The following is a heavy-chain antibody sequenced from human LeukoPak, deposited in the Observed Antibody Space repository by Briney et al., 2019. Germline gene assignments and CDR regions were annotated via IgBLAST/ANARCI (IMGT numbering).Heavy chain of an antibody. CDR1: GYTFTSYD. J-gene: IGHJ5*02. V-gene: IGHV1-8*03. CDR2: MNPNSGNT. CDR3: ARGGWYYGSGSYPNWFDP. Sequence: ASVKVSCKASGYTFTSYDINWVRQATGQGLEWMGWMNPNSGNTGYAQKFQGRVTITRNTSISTAYMELSSLRSEDTAVYYCARGGWYYGSGSYPNWFDPWGQGTLVTVSS. D-gene: IGHD3-10*01.